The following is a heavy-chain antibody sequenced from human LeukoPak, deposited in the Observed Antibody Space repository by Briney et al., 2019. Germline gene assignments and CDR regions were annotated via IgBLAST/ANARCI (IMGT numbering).Heavy chain of an antibody. CDR2: VKSKTDGGTT. Sequence: GGSLRLSCAASGFTFSNAWMSWVRQAPGKGLEGVGRVKSKTDGGTTDYAAPVKGRFTISRDDSKNTLYLQMNSLKTEDTAVYYCTTGYCSRTSCYYFDYWGQGTLVTVSS. D-gene: IGHD2-2*01. CDR1: GFTFSNAW. V-gene: IGHV3-15*01. J-gene: IGHJ4*02. CDR3: TTGYCSRTSCYYFDY.